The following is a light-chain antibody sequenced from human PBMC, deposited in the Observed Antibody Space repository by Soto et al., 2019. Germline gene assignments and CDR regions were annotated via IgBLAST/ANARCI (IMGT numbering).Light chain of an antibody. CDR1: SSDVGGYNY. Sequence: QSVLTQPPSASGSPGQSVTISCTGTSSDVGGYNYVSWYQQHPGKAPKLMIYEVTKRPSGVPDRFSGSKSDNTASLTVSGLQAEDAADYYCSSYAGSDFVVFGGGTKLTVL. CDR3: SSYAGSDFVV. J-gene: IGLJ2*01. V-gene: IGLV2-8*01. CDR2: EVT.